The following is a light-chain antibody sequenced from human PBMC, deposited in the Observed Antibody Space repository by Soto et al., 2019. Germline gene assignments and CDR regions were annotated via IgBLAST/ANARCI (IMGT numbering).Light chain of an antibody. CDR3: AAWDDSLSGRV. CDR2: TNN. CDR1: SSNLGTNY. Sequence: QSVLTQPPSASGTPGQRVTISCSGSSSNLGTNYVYWYQQLPGTAPKLLIYTNNQRPSGVPDRFSGSKSGTSASLAISGLRSEDEADYYCAAWDDSLSGRVFGGGTQLTVL. V-gene: IGLV1-47*01. J-gene: IGLJ3*02.